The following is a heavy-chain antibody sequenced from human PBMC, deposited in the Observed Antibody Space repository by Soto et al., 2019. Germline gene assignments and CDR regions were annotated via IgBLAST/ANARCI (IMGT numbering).Heavy chain of an antibody. V-gene: IGHV3-7*01. J-gene: IGHJ3*01. CDR3: ARDQLYYNDISGRPLNAFDV. Sequence: GGSLRLSCAASGFTFSRYWMSWVRQGPGKGQEWVANIKQDGSQKNYVDSVKGRFTISRDNAKNSLYLQMNSLRAEDTAVYYCARDQLYYNDISGRPLNAFDVWGQGTMVTVSS. CDR1: GFTFSRYW. CDR2: IKQDGSQK. D-gene: IGHD3-22*01.